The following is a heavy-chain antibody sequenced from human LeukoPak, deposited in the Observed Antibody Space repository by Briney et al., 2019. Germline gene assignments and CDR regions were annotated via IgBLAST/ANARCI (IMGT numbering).Heavy chain of an antibody. CDR3: ARDRVSYSSSGFDP. CDR1: GFTFSSNA. Sequence: GGSLRLSCAASGFTFSSNAMHWVRQAPGKGLEWVAVIPYDGSNKYYADSVKGRFTISRDNSKNTLYLQMNSLRAEDTAVYYCARDRVSYSSSGFDPWGQGTLVTVSS. D-gene: IGHD6-6*01. J-gene: IGHJ5*02. V-gene: IGHV3-30*04. CDR2: IPYDGSNK.